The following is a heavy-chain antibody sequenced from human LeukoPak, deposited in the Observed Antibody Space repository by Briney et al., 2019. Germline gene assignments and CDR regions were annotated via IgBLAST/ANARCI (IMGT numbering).Heavy chain of an antibody. V-gene: IGHV4-30-4*08. CDR2: IYYSGST. CDR3: ARGVYQLLYAFDI. CDR1: GGSISSGDYY. Sequence: SQTLSLTCTVSGGSISSGDYYWSWIRQPPGKGLEWIGYIYYSGSTYYNPSLKSRVTISVDTSKNQFSLKLSSVTAADTAVYYCARGVYQLLYAFDIWGQGKMVTVSS. J-gene: IGHJ3*02. D-gene: IGHD2-2*02.